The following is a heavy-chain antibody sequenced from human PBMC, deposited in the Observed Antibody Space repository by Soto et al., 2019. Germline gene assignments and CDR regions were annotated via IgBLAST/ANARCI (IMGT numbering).Heavy chain of an antibody. CDR1: GFTLSDFA. Sequence: QVQLVQSGGGVVQPGRSLRLSCAASGFTLSDFAMHWVRQAPGKGLEWVALISNDGGIEHYGDSVRGRFTSSRDNSKHMLYLKMTSLRVEDTAVYYCASAVPGMDVWGQGTTVTVSS. CDR3: ASAVPGMDV. J-gene: IGHJ6*02. CDR2: ISNDGGIE. V-gene: IGHV3-30-3*01.